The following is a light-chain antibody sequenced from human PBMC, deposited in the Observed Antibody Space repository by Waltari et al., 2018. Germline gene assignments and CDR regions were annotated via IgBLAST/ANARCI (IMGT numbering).Light chain of an antibody. J-gene: IGLJ1*01. Sequence: QSALTQPVSVSVSPGQSITISCSGTDSDVGAYDFVSWYQQHPGKAPHLIIYEVSNRPSGISNRFSASKSGNTASLTISGLQAEDEADYYCSSYTTSSAPGVFGTGTRVTVL. CDR1: DSDVGAYDF. CDR3: SSYTTSSAPGV. CDR2: EVS. V-gene: IGLV2-14*01.